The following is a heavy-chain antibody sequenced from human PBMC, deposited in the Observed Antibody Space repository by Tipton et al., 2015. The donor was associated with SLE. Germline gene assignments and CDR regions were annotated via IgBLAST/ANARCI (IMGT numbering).Heavy chain of an antibody. CDR2: IYTGGST. V-gene: IGHV3-53*05. J-gene: IGHJ4*02. CDR1: GFSDTSDY. D-gene: IGHD1-26*01. Sequence: SLRLSCIVTGFSDTSDYMTWVRQGPGRGLEWLSVIYTGGSTNYADSVRGRFTISRDNSKNTLYLQMNSLRPEDTAVYYCARVGSGSRSGFGYWGQGTLVTVSS. CDR3: ARVGSGSRSGFGY.